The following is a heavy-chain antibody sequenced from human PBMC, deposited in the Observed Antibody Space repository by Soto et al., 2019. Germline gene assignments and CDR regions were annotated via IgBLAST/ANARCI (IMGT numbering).Heavy chain of an antibody. CDR2: FYTGGST. V-gene: IGHV3-66*01. CDR3: VSYDFWSGYSDY. Sequence: EVQLVESGGGLVQPGGSLRLSCAVSGFTVSSNYMSWVRQAPGKGLEWVSIFYTGGSTYYSDSVKGRCTISRDNSKNTLYLQMNSLREEDTAVYYCVSYDFWSGYSDYWGQGTRVTVSS. J-gene: IGHJ4*02. D-gene: IGHD3-3*01. CDR1: GFTVSSNY.